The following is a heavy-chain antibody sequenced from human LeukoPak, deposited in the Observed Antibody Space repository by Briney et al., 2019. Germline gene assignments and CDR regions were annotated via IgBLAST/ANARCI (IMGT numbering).Heavy chain of an antibody. CDR1: GGSISSGNYY. CDR2: ISTSGSTT. V-gene: IGHV4-61*02. CDR3: AREMRRITSMNWFDP. Sequence: SETLSLTCTVSGGSISSGNYYWSWIRQPAGKGLEWIGRISTSGSTTNNNPSLKRRVTLSLDTSKNQFSLILSSVTASDTAVYYCAREMRRITSMNWFDPWGQGTLVTVSS. D-gene: IGHD1-20*01. J-gene: IGHJ5*02.